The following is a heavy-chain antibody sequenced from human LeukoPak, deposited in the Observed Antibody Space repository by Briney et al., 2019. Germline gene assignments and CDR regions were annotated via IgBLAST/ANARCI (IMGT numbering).Heavy chain of an antibody. CDR1: GFTFTSHW. Sequence: GGSLRLSCAASGFTFTSHWMSWGRQAPGKGQEWVANINQDGSEKYYVDSVKGRFTISRDNAKNSLYLQMNSLRAEDTAVYYCARDGPWGQGTLVTVSS. CDR3: ARDGP. J-gene: IGHJ5*02. CDR2: INQDGSEK. V-gene: IGHV3-7*01.